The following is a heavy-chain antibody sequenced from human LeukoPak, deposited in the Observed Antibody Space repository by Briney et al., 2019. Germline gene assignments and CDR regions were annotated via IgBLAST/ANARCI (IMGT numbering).Heavy chain of an antibody. CDR1: GGSIIISGYY. J-gene: IGHJ5*02. V-gene: IGHV4-39*07. CDR2: VFYNEDT. Sequence: SDTLSLTCAVSGGSIIISGYYWAWIRQPPGKRLEGIGSVFYNEDTYYHPSLRSRVPISVDTSKNQFSLTLNSVPAAHTSVLFCARDSMRIQTGTTPWGQGTLVTVSS. D-gene: IGHD1-1*01. CDR3: ARDSMRIQTGTTP.